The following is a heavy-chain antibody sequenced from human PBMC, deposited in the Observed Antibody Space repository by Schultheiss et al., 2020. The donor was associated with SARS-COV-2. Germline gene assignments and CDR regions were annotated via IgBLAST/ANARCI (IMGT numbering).Heavy chain of an antibody. CDR1: GGSISSGSYY. V-gene: IGHV4-61*02. J-gene: IGHJ4*02. D-gene: IGHD1-20*01. Sequence: SETLSLTCTVSGGSISSGSYYWSWIRQPAGKGLEWIGRIYTSGSTNYNPSLKSRVTISVDTSKNQFSLKLSSVTAADTAVYYCARVGINWNDVDYWGQGTLVTVSS. CDR2: IYTSGST. CDR3: ARVGINWNDVDY.